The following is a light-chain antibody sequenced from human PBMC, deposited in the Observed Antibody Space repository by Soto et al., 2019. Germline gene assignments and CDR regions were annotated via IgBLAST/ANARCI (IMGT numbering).Light chain of an antibody. J-gene: IGKJ1*01. V-gene: IGKV4-1*01. CDR2: WAS. Sequence: DSVMTQSPDSLAVSLGERATLDCKSSQTVLNSSNNKTYLAWYRQRPGQPPTLLINWASTRQSGVPARFRGSGSGTEFTLTITDLQAEDLAVYYCQQFHTIPWTFGQGTKVDI. CDR1: QTVLNSSNNKTY. CDR3: QQFHTIPWT.